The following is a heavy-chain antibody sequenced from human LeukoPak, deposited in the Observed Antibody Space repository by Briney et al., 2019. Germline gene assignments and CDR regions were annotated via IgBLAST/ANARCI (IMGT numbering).Heavy chain of an antibody. CDR1: GGTFSSYA. CDR3: ATIGTVPAATRDLRKASY. J-gene: IGHJ4*02. V-gene: IGHV1-69*04. CDR2: IIPIFGIA. D-gene: IGHD2-2*01. Sequence: GASVKVSCKASGGTFSSYAISWVRQAPGQGLEWMGRIIPIFGIANYAQKFQGRVTITADKFTSTAYMELSSLRSEDTAVYYCATIGTVPAATRDLRKASYWGQGTLVTVSS.